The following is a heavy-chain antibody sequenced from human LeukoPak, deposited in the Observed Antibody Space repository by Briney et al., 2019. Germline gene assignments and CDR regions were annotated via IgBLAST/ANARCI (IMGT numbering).Heavy chain of an antibody. D-gene: IGHD5-12*01. V-gene: IGHV4-34*01. Sequence: SETLSLTCTVYGGSFSDYYWSWIRQPPGKGLEWIGEINQSGSTSYIPSLKSRVTISVDTSKNQFSLKLSSVTAADTAVYYCARDGYSAHDGLWGQGTLVTVSS. J-gene: IGHJ4*02. CDR3: ARDGYSAHDGL. CDR2: INQSGST. CDR1: GGSFSDYY.